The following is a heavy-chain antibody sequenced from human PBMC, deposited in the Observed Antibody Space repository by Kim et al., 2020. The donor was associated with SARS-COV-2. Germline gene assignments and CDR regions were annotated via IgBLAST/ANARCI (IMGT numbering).Heavy chain of an antibody. CDR2: ISYDGSNK. CDR1: GFTFSSYA. CDR3: AKDLAAVPNFQGAHY. Sequence: GGSLRLSCAASGFTFSSYAMHWVLQAPGKGLEWVAVISYDGSNKYYVDSVKGRFTISRDNSKNTVYLQMNSLRAEDTAVYYCAKDLAAVPNFQGAHYWGQGTLVTVSS. V-gene: IGHV3-30*18. D-gene: IGHD6-19*01. J-gene: IGHJ4*02.